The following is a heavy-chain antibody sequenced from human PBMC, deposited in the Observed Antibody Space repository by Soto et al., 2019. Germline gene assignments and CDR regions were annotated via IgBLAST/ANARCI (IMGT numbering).Heavy chain of an antibody. CDR2: ISYDGSNK. J-gene: IGHJ6*02. CDR3: AKDGRPPPTSLEGYYGMDV. Sequence: GGSLRLSCAASGVTFSSYGMHWVRQAPGKGLEWVAVISYDGSNKYYADSVKGRFTISRDNSKNTLYLQMNSLRAEDTAVYYCAKDGRPPPTSLEGYYGMDVWGQGTTVTVSS. CDR1: GVTFSSYG. D-gene: IGHD2-2*01. V-gene: IGHV3-30*18.